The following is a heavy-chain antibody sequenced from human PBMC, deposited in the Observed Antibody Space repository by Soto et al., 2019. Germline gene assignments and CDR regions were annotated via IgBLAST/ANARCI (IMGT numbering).Heavy chain of an antibody. D-gene: IGHD3-22*01. CDR2: ISTNGGST. CDR3: VKGEYYYDSSGYYPFDY. J-gene: IGHJ4*02. V-gene: IGHV3-64D*06. CDR1: GFTFSSYP. Sequence: GGSLRLSCSASGFTFSSYPMHWVRQAPGKGLEYVSSISTNGGSTHYADSVKGRFTISRDNSKNTQYLQMSRLRADDTAVYYCVKGEYYYDSSGYYPFDYWGQGTLVTVSS.